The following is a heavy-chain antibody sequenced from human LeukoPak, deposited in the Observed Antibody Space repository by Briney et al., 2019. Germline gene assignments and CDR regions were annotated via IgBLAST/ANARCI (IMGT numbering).Heavy chain of an antibody. V-gene: IGHV4-39*01. Sequence: SETLSLTCTVSGGSISSSSYYWGWIRQPPGKGLEWIGSIYYSGSTYYNPSLKSRVTISVDTSKNQFSLKLSSVTAADTAVYFRARAPYRRGLWFDYWGQGTLVTVSS. J-gene: IGHJ4*02. CDR3: ARAPYRRGLWFDY. D-gene: IGHD6-19*01. CDR1: GGSISSSSYY. CDR2: IYYSGST.